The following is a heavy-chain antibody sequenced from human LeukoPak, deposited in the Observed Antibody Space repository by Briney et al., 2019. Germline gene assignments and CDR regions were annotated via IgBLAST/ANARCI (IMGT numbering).Heavy chain of an antibody. Sequence: GGSLRLSCAASGFTFSTYDMHWVRQATGKGLEWVSTITSAGDRYYPGSVKGRFTISRENAKNSLYLQMDSLRAGDTAVYYCAREACNGNSCYLLDYWGQGTLVTVSS. V-gene: IGHV3-13*01. J-gene: IGHJ4*02. CDR3: AREACNGNSCYLLDY. CDR1: GFTFSTYD. D-gene: IGHD2-15*01. CDR2: ITSAGDR.